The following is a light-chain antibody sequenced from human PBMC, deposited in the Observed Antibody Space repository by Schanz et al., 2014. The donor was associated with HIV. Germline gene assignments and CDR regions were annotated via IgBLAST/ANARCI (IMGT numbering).Light chain of an antibody. Sequence: IRITQSPSSLSASKGDRVTGTCRTSQGISTYLAWYQQKPGKAPTFLIYAASTLQSGVPSRFSGSGSGTEFTLTISSLQPEDFATYYCQQANSFPLSFGGGTKVEIK. V-gene: IGKV1-12*01. CDR3: QQANSFPLS. CDR1: QGISTY. CDR2: AAS. J-gene: IGKJ4*01.